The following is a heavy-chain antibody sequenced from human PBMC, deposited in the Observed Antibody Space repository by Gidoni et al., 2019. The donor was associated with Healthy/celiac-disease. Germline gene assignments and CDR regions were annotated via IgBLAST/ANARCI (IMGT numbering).Heavy chain of an antibody. CDR3: ASQNDYGGNSAY. V-gene: IGHV4-39*01. J-gene: IGHJ4*02. D-gene: IGHD4-17*01. CDR1: GRSSSSSSYY. CDR2: IYYSGST. Sequence: QLQLQESGPGRVKPSETLSLTCTVSGRSSSSSSYYWGWIRQPPGKGLEWIGSIYYSGSTYYNPSLKSRVTISVDTSKNQFSLKLSSVNAADTAVYYCASQNDYGGNSAYWGQGTLVTVSS.